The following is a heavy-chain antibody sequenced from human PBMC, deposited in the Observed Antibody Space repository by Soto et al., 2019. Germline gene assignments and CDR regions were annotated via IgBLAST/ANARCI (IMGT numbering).Heavy chain of an antibody. CDR1: GFIVSDTY. V-gene: IGHV3-66*01. J-gene: IGHJ3*02. Sequence: GGPLRLSCTASGFIVSDTYVSWVRQAPGKGLEWVSVISNRGDTHYADSVRGRFSLSRDISDNTLHLQMNNLRVEDTAVYYCAREPRYCRGGSCSITGDAYDIWGQGTMVTVSS. CDR3: AREPRYCRGGSCSITGDAYDI. CDR2: ISNRGDT. D-gene: IGHD2-15*01.